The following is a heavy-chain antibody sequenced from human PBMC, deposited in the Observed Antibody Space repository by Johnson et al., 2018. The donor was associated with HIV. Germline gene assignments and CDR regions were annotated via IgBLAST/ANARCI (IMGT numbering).Heavy chain of an antibody. D-gene: IGHD6-19*01. CDR3: ARVWKTVDGLGFDI. CDR2: INWNGATT. J-gene: IGHJ3*02. Sequence: VQLVESGGSVVRPGGSLRLTCAASGFTFDDFGMTWVRHPPGKGLEWVSGINWNGATTGYADSVQGRFTISRDNAKNSLYLQMTSLRAGDTALYYCARVWKTVDGLGFDIWGQGTVVTVSS. CDR1: GFTFDDFG. V-gene: IGHV3-20*04.